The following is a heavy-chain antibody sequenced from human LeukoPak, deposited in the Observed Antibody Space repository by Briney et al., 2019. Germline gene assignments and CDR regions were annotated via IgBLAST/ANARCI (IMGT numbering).Heavy chain of an antibody. CDR2: ISAYKGNT. CDR1: GYTFTSYG. Sequence: GASVKVSCKASGYTFTSYGISWVRQAPGQGLEWRGWISAYKGNTNYAQKLQGRVTMTTDTSTSTAYMELRSLRSDDTAVYYCARESGSSGWIPVLRSSPYYYYGMDVWGQGTTVTVSS. CDR3: ARESGSSGWIPVLRSSPYYYYGMDV. V-gene: IGHV1-18*01. D-gene: IGHD6-19*01. J-gene: IGHJ6*02.